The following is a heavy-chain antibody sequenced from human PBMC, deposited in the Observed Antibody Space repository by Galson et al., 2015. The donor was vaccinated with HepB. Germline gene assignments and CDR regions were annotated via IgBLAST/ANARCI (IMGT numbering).Heavy chain of an antibody. CDR3: AHHIDHGYSSGWYYGEYYFDY. CDR1: GDSVSSNSAA. CDR2: TYYRSKWYN. J-gene: IGHJ4*02. D-gene: IGHD6-19*01. V-gene: IGHV6-1*01. Sequence: CAISGDSVSSNSAAWNWIRQSPSRGLEWLGRTYYRSKWYNDYAVSVKSRITINPDTSKNQFSLQLNSVTPEDTATYYCAHHIDHGYSSGWYYGEYYFDYWGQGTLVTVSS.